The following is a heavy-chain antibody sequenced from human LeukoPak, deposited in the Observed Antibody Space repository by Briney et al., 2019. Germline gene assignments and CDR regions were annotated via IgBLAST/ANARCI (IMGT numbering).Heavy chain of an antibody. CDR2: IYISGST. V-gene: IGHV4-4*07. J-gene: IGHJ3*02. CDR1: GGSISGGS. CDR3: ARAGNYYDSSGYLSGAYEGYLI. Sequence: PSETLSLTSTVSGGSISGGSWSSIREPAGERLEWIGRIYISGSTNYNPSLKSRATMSVDTSKNQFSLKLSSVPAADTAVYYCARAGNYYDSSGYLSGAYEGYLIWGQGAMVTVSS. D-gene: IGHD3-22*01.